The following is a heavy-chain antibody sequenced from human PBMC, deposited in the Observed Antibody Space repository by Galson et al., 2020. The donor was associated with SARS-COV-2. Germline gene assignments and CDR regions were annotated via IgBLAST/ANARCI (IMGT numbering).Heavy chain of an antibody. D-gene: IGHD3-9*01. J-gene: IGHJ2*01. CDR1: GYSFTSYW. CDR2: IYPGDSDT. Sequence: GESLKISCKGSGYSFTSYWIGWVRQMPGKGLEWMGIIYPGDSDTRYSPSFQGQVTISADKSISTAYLQWSSLKASDTAMYYCARQITIWSIDWYFDLWGRGTLVTVSS. V-gene: IGHV5-51*01. CDR3: ARQITIWSIDWYFDL.